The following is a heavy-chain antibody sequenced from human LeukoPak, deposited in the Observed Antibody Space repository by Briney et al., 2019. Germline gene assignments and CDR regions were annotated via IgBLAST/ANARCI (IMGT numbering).Heavy chain of an antibody. V-gene: IGHV4-30-4*08. J-gene: IGHJ4*02. CDR3: ARGIVVVPAAPGLFDY. D-gene: IGHD2-2*01. CDR2: IYYSGST. CDR1: GGSISSYY. Sequence: SETLSLTCTASGGSISSYYWSWIRQPPGKGLEWIGYIYYSGSTYYNPSLKSRVTISVDTSKNQFSLKLSSVTAADTAVYYCARGIVVVPAAPGLFDYWGQGTLVTVSS.